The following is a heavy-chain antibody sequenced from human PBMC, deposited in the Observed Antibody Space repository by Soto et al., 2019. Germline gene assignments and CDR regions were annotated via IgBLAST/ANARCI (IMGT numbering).Heavy chain of an antibody. CDR2: IWSDGSTK. V-gene: IGHV3-33*01. Sequence: QVQLVESGGGVVQPGRSLRLSCAASGFSFSSYGMHWVRQAPGKGLEWVAVIWSDGSTKDYVDSVKGRFTISRDNSKNTLYLQMNSLRDEDKAVYYCATDRGGAPFDYWGQGTLVTVSS. D-gene: IGHD3-10*01. CDR3: ATDRGGAPFDY. CDR1: GFSFSSYG. J-gene: IGHJ4*02.